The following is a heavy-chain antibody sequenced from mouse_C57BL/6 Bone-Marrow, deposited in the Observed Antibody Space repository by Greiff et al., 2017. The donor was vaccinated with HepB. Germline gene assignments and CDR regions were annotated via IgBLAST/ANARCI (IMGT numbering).Heavy chain of an antibody. CDR2: IDPSDSYT. CDR3: ARNWVYYGSGYRAMDY. V-gene: IGHV1-69*01. J-gene: IGHJ4*01. CDR1: GYTFTSYW. D-gene: IGHD1-1*01. Sequence: QVQLQQPGAELVMPGASVKLSCKASGYTFTSYWMHWVKQRPGQGLEWIGEIDPSDSYTNYNQKFKGKSTLTVDKSSSTAYMQLSSLTSEDAAVYYCARNWVYYGSGYRAMDYWGQGTSVTVSS.